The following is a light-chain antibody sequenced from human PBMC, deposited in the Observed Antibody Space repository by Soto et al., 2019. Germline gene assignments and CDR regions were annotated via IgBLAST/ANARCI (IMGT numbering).Light chain of an antibody. CDR1: QSINSN. V-gene: IGKV3-15*01. J-gene: IGKJ1*01. CDR2: DAS. Sequence: ETVMTQSPATLSVSPGERVTLSCRASQSINSNLAWYQQRPGQAPRVLIYDASTRATAVPARFSGSGSGTEFTLTISSLQSEDFASYFCLQVYSFPRTFGLGTKVEI. CDR3: LQVYSFPRT.